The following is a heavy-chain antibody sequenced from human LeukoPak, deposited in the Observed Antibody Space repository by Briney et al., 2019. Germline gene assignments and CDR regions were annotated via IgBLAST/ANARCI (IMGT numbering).Heavy chain of an antibody. J-gene: IGHJ4*02. Sequence: PGGSLRLSCAASGFTFSSYSMNWVRQAPGKGLEWASSISSSSSYIYYADSVKGRFTISRDNAKNSLYLQMNSLRAEDMAAYYCASPYSSRWYELCYWGQGTLVTVSS. D-gene: IGHD6-13*01. V-gene: IGHV3-21*01. CDR3: ASPYSSRWYELCY. CDR2: ISSSSSYI. CDR1: GFTFSSYS.